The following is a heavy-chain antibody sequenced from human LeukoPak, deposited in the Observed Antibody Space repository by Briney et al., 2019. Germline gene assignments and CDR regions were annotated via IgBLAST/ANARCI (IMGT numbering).Heavy chain of an antibody. V-gene: IGHV4-39*01. D-gene: IGHD3-22*01. CDR2: IYYSGST. CDR1: GGSISSSSYY. CDR3: ARGLRITMIVVVITTSCYFDY. J-gene: IGHJ4*02. Sequence: SETLSLTCTVSGGSISSSSYYWGWIRQPPGKGLEWIGSIYYSGSTYYNPSLKSRVTISVDTSKNQFSLKLSSVTAADTAVYYCARGLRITMIVVVITTSCYFDYWGQGTLVTVSS.